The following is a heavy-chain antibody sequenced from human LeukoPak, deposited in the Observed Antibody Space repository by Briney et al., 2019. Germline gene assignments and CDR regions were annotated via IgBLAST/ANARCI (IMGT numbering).Heavy chain of an antibody. D-gene: IGHD3-10*01. Sequence: APVKVSCKVSGYTLTELSMHWVRQAPGKGLEWMGGFDPEDGETIYAQKFQGRVTMTEDTSTDTAYMELSSLRSEDTAVYYCATDLWFGELPIYYFDYWGQGTLVTVSS. J-gene: IGHJ4*02. CDR2: FDPEDGET. CDR1: GYTLTELS. V-gene: IGHV1-24*01. CDR3: ATDLWFGELPIYYFDY.